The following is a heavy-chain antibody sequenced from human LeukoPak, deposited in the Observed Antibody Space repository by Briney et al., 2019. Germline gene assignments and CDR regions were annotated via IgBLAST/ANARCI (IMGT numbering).Heavy chain of an antibody. CDR2: IYSRGST. CDR1: GGSISSGSYY. D-gene: IGHD3-10*01. CDR3: ARVRLWFGDHLDDY. J-gene: IGHJ4*02. V-gene: IGHV4-61*02. Sequence: SETLSLTCTVSGGSISSGSYYWSWIRQPAGKGLEWIGRIYSRGSTNYNTSLKSRVTISVDTSKNQFSLKLSSVTAADTAVYYCARVRLWFGDHLDDYWGQGTLVTVSS.